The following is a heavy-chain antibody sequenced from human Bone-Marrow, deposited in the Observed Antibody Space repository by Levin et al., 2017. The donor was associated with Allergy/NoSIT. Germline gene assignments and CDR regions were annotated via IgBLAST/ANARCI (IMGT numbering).Heavy chain of an antibody. D-gene: IGHD5/OR15-5a*01. CDR3: ARDSVTSAHYNWFDP. V-gene: IGHV3-30-3*01. CDR2: ISYNKNNK. Sequence: GESLKISCAASGFIFSTYDMHWVRQAPGKGLEWVAFISYNKNNKYADSVKGRFTISRDNSKNTLYLQMNSLRPEDTALYYCARDSVTSAHYNWFDPWGQGTLVTVSS. CDR1: GFIFSTYD. J-gene: IGHJ5*02.